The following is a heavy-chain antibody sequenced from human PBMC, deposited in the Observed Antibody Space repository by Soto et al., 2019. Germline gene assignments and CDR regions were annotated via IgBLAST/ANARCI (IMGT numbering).Heavy chain of an antibody. CDR1: GGTFSSYA. CDR3: ARVWAAAIGHHDAFDI. J-gene: IGHJ3*02. D-gene: IGHD2-2*01. CDR2: LIPIFGTA. V-gene: IGHV1-69*01. Sequence: QVQLVQSGAEVKKPGSSVKVSCKASGGTFSSYAISWVRQAPGQGLEWMGGLIPIFGTANYAQKFQGRVTITADESTSTAYMELSSLRSEDTAVYYCARVWAAAIGHHDAFDIWGQGTMVTVSS.